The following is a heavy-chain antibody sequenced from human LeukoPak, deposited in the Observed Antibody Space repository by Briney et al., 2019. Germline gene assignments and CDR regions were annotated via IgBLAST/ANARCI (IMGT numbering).Heavy chain of an antibody. J-gene: IGHJ4*02. Sequence: GGSLRLSCAASGFTFSSYSMNWVRQASGKGLEWVSSISSSSSYIYYADSVKGRFTISRDNAKNSLYLQMNSLRAEDTAVYYCAREGEAAGLRYWGQGTLVTVSS. D-gene: IGHD6-13*01. V-gene: IGHV3-21*01. CDR2: ISSSSSYI. CDR3: AREGEAAGLRY. CDR1: GFTFSSYS.